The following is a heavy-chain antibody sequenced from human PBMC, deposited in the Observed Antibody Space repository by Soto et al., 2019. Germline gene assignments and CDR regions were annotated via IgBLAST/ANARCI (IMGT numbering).Heavy chain of an antibody. Sequence: SETLSLTCTVSGGSISSYYWSWIRQPPGKGLEWIGYVYYSGSTNYNPSLKSRVTISVDTSKNQFSLKLSSVTAADTAVYYCARDKFTGLIDYWGQGTLVTVSS. CDR3: ARDKFTGLIDY. D-gene: IGHD2-8*02. J-gene: IGHJ4*02. V-gene: IGHV4-59*01. CDR1: GGSISSYY. CDR2: VYYSGST.